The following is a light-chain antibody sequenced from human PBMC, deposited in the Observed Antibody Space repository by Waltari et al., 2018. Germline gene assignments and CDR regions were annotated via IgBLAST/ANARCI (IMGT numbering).Light chain of an antibody. CDR2: DVS. V-gene: IGLV2-11*01. J-gene: IGLJ2*01. CDR1: SSDAGGYNY. CDR3: CSYAGSLV. Sequence: QSALTQPRQVSGSPGQSVTISCTGTSSDAGGYNYVSWYQQHPGKAPKLMIYDVSKRPSGVPYRFSGSKSGNTASLTISGLQAEDEADYYCCSYAGSLVFGGGTKLTVL.